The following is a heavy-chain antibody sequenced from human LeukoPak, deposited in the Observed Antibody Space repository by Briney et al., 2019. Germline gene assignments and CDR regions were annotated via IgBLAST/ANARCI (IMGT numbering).Heavy chain of an antibody. D-gene: IGHD3-3*01. CDR3: ATHTIFGVVTYAFHI. V-gene: IGHV1-24*01. J-gene: IGHJ3*02. CDR2: FDPEDGET. Sequence: ASVKVSCTVSGYTGIELSMHWVRQAPGKGLEWMGGFDPEDGETIYAQKFQGRVTMTEDTSTDTAYMELSSLTSEDTAVYYCATHTIFGVVTYAFHIWGRGTLVTVSS. CDR1: GYTGIELS.